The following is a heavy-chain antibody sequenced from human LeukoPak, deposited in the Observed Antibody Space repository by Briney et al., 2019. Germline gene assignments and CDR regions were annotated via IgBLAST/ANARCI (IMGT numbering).Heavy chain of an antibody. CDR2: VSGSGGST. J-gene: IGHJ6*03. Sequence: PGGSLRLSCAASGFTFTNYGMNWVRQAPGEGLEWVSGVSGSGGSTYYADSVKGRFTISRDNSKNALYLQMNSLRAEDTAVYYCAKGGAVSSKSITMIRGTRRYNYYMDVWGKGTTVTISS. V-gene: IGHV3-23*01. CDR3: AKGGAVSSKSITMIRGTRRYNYYMDV. CDR1: GFTFTNYG. D-gene: IGHD3-10*01.